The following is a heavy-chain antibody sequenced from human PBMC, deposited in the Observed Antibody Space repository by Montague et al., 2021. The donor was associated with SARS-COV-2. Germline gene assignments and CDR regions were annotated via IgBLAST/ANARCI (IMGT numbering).Heavy chain of an antibody. CDR1: GGSFSGSF. CDR2: ITHRGTT. V-gene: IGHV4-34*01. D-gene: IGHD3-9*01. Sequence: SETLSLTCAVYGGSFSGSFWTWIRQPPGKGLEWLGEITHRGTTKYNPSVESRVLMSVDTSKNQFALRLTSVTVADTAVYYCAKTGGFSEILAGYETPRDDPVRHRQNDVQRPRRAFDNWGQGQVVTVTS. CDR3: AKTGGFSEILAGYETPRDDPVRHRQNDVQRPRRAFDN. J-gene: IGHJ3*02.